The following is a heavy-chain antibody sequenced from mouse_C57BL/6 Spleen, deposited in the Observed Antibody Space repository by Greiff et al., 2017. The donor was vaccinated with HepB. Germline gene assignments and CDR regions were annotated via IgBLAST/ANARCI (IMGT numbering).Heavy chain of an antibody. Sequence: VQLQQSGPGLVQPSQSLSITCTVSGFSLTSYGVHWVRQSPGKGLEWLGVIWSGGSTDYNAAFISRLSISKDNSKSQVFFKMNSLQADDTAIYYCASYDYDGRGYYYAMDYWGQGTSVTVSS. CDR3: ASYDYDGRGYYYAMDY. CDR2: IWSGGST. CDR1: GFSLTSYG. J-gene: IGHJ4*01. D-gene: IGHD2-4*01. V-gene: IGHV2-2*01.